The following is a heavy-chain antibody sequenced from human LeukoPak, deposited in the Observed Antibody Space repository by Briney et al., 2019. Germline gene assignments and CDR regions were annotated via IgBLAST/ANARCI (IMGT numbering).Heavy chain of an antibody. D-gene: IGHD5-12*01. CDR2: IYYSGST. J-gene: IGHJ4*02. V-gene: IGHV4-59*01. CDR3: VRVRYSGYDDTYYFDY. Sequence: SETLSLTCTVSGGSISSYYWSWIRQPPGKGLEWIGYIYYSGSTNYNPSLKSRVTISVDTSKNQFSLKLSSVTAADTAVYYCVRVRYSGYDDTYYFDYWGQGTLVTVSS. CDR1: GGSISSYY.